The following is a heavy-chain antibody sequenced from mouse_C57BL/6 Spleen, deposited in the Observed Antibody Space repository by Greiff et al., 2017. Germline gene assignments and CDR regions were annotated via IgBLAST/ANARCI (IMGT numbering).Heavy chain of an antibody. D-gene: IGHD1-1*01. CDR3: AIYGSSYEGFDY. CDR2: IYPGDGDT. Sequence: VQLQQSGPELVKPGASVKISCKASGYAFSSSWMNWVKQRPGKGLEWIGRIYPGDGDTNYNGKFKGKATLTADKSSSTAYMQLSSLTSEDSAVYFCAIYGSSYEGFDYWGQGTTLTVSS. J-gene: IGHJ2*01. CDR1: GYAFSSSW. V-gene: IGHV1-82*01.